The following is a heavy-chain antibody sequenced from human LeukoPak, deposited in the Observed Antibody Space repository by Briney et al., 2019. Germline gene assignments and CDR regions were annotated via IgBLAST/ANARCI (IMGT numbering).Heavy chain of an antibody. CDR3: ARVIGHAYCSSTSCYERGSSDP. CDR2: ISAYNGNT. J-gene: IGHJ5*02. V-gene: IGHV1-18*01. D-gene: IGHD2-2*01. Sequence: ASVKVSCKASGYTFTSYGISWVRQAPGQGLEWMGWISAYNGNTNYAQKLQGRVTMTTDTSTSTAYMELRSLRSDDTAVYYCARVIGHAYCSSTSCYERGSSDPWGQGTLVTVSS. CDR1: GYTFTSYG.